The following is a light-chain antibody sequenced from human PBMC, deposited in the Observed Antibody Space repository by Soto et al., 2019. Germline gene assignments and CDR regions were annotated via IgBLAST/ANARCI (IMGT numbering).Light chain of an antibody. CDR1: SSDVGGYNY. J-gene: IGLJ1*01. CDR2: DVS. V-gene: IGLV2-14*01. Sequence: VLTPPASVSGSPGQSITISCTGTSSDVGGYNYVSWYQQHPGKAPKLMIYDVSNRPSGVSNRFSGSKSGNTASLTISGLQAEDEADYYCSSYTSSSTLYVFGTGTQLTVL. CDR3: SSYTSSSTLYV.